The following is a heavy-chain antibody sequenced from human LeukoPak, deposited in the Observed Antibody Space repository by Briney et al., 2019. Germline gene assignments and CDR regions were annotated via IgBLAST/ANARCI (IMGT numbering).Heavy chain of an antibody. V-gene: IGHV4-38-2*02. CDR2: ASYSGST. CDR3: ASLIWGQYTYDY. CDR1: GYSISSGYY. J-gene: IGHJ4*02. D-gene: IGHD2-2*02. Sequence: SESLSLTCTVSGYSISSGYYWGWIRQPPGKGLGWIGSASYSGSTYFNPSLKSRVTMSVDTSKNQFSLILSSVTAADTALYYCASLIWGQYTYDYWGQGTLVTVSS.